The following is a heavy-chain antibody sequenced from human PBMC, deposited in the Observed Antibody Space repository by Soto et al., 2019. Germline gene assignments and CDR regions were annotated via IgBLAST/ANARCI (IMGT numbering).Heavy chain of an antibody. D-gene: IGHD3-9*01. CDR3: EKDRGRDLSPPFDWPPREPFDY. V-gene: IGHV3-23*01. Sequence: PGGSLRLSCAASGFTFSSYAMSWVRQAPGKGLEWVSAISGSGGSTYYADSVKGRFTISRDNSKNTLYLQMNSLRAEDTAVYYCEKDRGRDLSPPFDWPPREPFDYWGQGTLVTVSS. CDR1: GFTFSSYA. CDR2: ISGSGGST. J-gene: IGHJ4*02.